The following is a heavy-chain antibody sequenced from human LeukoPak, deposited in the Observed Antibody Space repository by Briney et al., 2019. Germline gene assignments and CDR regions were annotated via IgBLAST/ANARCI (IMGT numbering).Heavy chain of an antibody. V-gene: IGHV3-66*01. CDR2: IYNGGST. Sequence: GGSLRLSCAAYRFTVTSNYMSWVRQAPGKGLELVSVIYNGGSTSYADSVKGRFTISRDNAKNSLYLQMNSLRDEDTAVYYCGRDLVLAVWGRGTTVTVSS. CDR1: RFTVTSNY. J-gene: IGHJ6*02. CDR3: GRDLVLAV. D-gene: IGHD4/OR15-4a*01.